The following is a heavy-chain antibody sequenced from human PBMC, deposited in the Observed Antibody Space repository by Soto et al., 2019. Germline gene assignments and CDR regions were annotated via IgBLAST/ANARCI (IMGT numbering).Heavy chain of an antibody. V-gene: IGHV4-34*01. CDR1: GGSFSRYY. CDR2: INHSGST. D-gene: IGHD3-10*01. CDR3: ARGRGSGMKAYFDY. J-gene: IGHJ4*02. Sequence: SETLSLTCAVYGGSFSRYYWSWIRQPPGKGLEWIGEINHSGSTNYNPSLKSRVTISVDTSKNQFSLKLSSVAAADTAVYYCARGRGSGMKAYFDYWGQGTLVTVSS.